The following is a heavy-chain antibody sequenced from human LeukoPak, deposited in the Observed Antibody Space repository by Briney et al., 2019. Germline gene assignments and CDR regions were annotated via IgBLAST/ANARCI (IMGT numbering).Heavy chain of an antibody. CDR3: ARSAVIVATNPYYYYGMDV. CDR2: INHSGST. V-gene: IGHV4-34*01. CDR1: GGSFSGYY. D-gene: IGHD5-12*01. J-gene: IGHJ6*02. Sequence: SETLSLTCAVYGGSFSGYYWSWIRQPPGKGLEWIGEINHSGSTNYNPSLKSRVTISVDTSKNQFSLKLSSVAAADTAVYYCARSAVIVATNPYYYYGMDVWGQGTTVTVSS.